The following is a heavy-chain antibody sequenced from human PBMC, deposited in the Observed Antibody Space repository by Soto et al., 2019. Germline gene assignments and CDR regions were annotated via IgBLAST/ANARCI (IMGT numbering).Heavy chain of an antibody. CDR2: ISAYNGNT. V-gene: IGHV1-18*01. CDR1: GYTFTSYG. CDR3: AGESAVAARDP. J-gene: IGHJ5*02. Sequence: QVQLVQSGAEVKKPGASVKVSCKASGYTFTSYGISWVRQAPGQGLEWMGWISAYNGNTNYAQKLQGRDTMTTDTSTCTAYKERRSLRFDDPAVYYCAGESAVAARDPWGQGTLVTVSS. D-gene: IGHD6-19*01.